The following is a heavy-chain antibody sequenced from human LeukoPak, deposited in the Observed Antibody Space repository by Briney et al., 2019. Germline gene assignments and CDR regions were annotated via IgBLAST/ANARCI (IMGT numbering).Heavy chain of an antibody. CDR1: GFAFDDYA. CDR3: AKGDYDFWSRLDY. D-gene: IGHD3-3*01. Sequence: PGRSLRLSCAASGFAFDDYARHWVRQAPGKGLEWVSGISWNSGNIGYADSVKGRFTISRDNAKNSLYLQMNSLRAEDTALYYCAKGDYDFWSRLDYWGQGTLVTVSS. V-gene: IGHV3-9*01. J-gene: IGHJ4*02. CDR2: ISWNSGNI.